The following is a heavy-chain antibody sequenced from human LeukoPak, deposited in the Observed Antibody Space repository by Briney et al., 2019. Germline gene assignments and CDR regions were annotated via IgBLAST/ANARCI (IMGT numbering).Heavy chain of an antibody. D-gene: IGHD4-17*01. CDR1: GFTFSSYA. CDR3: TRDADGNFDH. V-gene: IGHV3-48*01. J-gene: IGHJ4*02. CDR2: ISRNGDTI. Sequence: GGSLRLSCAASGFTFSSYAMSWVRQAPGKGLEWVSYISRNGDTIYYADSVKGRFTISRDNAKSSMYLQMSSLRVEDTAMYYCTRDADGNFDHWGQGTLVTVSS.